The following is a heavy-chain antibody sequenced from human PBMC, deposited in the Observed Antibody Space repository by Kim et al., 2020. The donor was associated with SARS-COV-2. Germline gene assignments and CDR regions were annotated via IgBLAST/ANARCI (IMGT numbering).Heavy chain of an antibody. D-gene: IGHD6-19*01. V-gene: IGHV3-21*01. CDR1: GFTFSSHS. CDR3: TRDTGNQWLKNHDAFDF. CDR2: ISSDSKYI. J-gene: IGHJ3*01. Sequence: GGSLRLSCAASGFTFSSHSMNWVRRAPGKGLEWVSSISSDSKYIFDADSAKGRFIISRDNAKNSLYLQMNSLRVEDTAVYYCTRDTGNQWLKNHDAFDFWGQGTVVTVSS.